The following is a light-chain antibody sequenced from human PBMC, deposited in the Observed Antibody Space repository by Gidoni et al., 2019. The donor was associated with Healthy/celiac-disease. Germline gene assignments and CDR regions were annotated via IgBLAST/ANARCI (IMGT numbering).Light chain of an antibody. J-gene: IGKJ4*01. Sequence: DIAMTQSPLSLPVTPGEPASISCRSSQSLLHSNGYNYLDWYLQKPGQSPQLLIYLGSNRASGVPDRFGGSGSGTDFTLKISRVEAEDVGVYYCMQALQTPLFXGXTKVEIK. CDR1: QSLLHSNGYNY. V-gene: IGKV2-28*01. CDR2: LGS. CDR3: MQALQTPL.